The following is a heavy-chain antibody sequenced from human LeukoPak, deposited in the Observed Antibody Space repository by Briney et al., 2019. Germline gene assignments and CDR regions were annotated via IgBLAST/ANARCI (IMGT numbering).Heavy chain of an antibody. J-gene: IGHJ4*02. Sequence: SETLSLTCAVYGGSFSGYYWSWIRQPPGKGLEWIGEINHSGSTNYNPSLKSRVTISVDTSKSQFSLMLSSLTAADTAVYYCASRSPAAIGPSFDYWGQGTLVTVSS. CDR2: INHSGST. CDR3: ASRSPAAIGPSFDY. D-gene: IGHD2-2*01. V-gene: IGHV4-34*01. CDR1: GGSFSGYY.